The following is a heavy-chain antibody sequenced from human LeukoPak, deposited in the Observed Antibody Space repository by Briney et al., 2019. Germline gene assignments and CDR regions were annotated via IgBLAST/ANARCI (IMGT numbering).Heavy chain of an antibody. J-gene: IGHJ4*02. CDR1: GGSISSSSYY. D-gene: IGHD3-16*02. CDR3: ATTPYVGGSYRHY. Sequence: SETLSLTCTVSGGSISSSSYYWGWIRQPPGKGLEWIGSIYYSGSTYYNPSLKSRVTISVDTSKNQFSLKLNSVTAADTAVYYCATTPYVGGSYRHYWGQGTLVTVSS. V-gene: IGHV4-39*01. CDR2: IYYSGST.